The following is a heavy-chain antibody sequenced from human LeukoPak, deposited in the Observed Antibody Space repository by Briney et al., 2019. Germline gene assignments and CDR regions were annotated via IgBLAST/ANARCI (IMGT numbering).Heavy chain of an antibody. Sequence: GASVKVSCKASGYTFTGYYMHWVRQAPGQGLEWMGWINPNSGGTDYAQKFQGRVTMTRDTSISTAYMELSRLRSDDTAVYYCARTPDVSGWFVGLDNWFDPWGQGTLVTVPS. D-gene: IGHD6-19*01. CDR1: GYTFTGYY. CDR2: INPNSGGT. V-gene: IGHV1-2*02. J-gene: IGHJ5*02. CDR3: ARTPDVSGWFVGLDNWFDP.